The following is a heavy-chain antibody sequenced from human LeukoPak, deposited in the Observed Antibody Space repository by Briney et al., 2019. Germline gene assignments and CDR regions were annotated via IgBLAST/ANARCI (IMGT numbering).Heavy chain of an antibody. J-gene: IGHJ5*02. Sequence: SETPSLTCTVSGGSISSGGYYWSWIRQHPGKGLEWIGYIYYSGSTYYNPSLKSRVTISVDTSKNQFSLKLSSVTAADTAVYYCARVRGFMVRGVAVRWFDPWGQGTLVTVSS. CDR2: IYYSGST. CDR3: ARVRGFMVRGVAVRWFDP. V-gene: IGHV4-31*03. D-gene: IGHD3-10*01. CDR1: GGSISSGGYY.